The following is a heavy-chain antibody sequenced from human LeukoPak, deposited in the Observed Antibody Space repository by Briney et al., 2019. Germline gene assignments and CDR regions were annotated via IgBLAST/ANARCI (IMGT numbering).Heavy chain of an antibody. D-gene: IGHD3-10*02. CDR2: ISSSGSTI. CDR1: GFTFSSYE. Sequence: GGSLRLSCAASGFTFSSYEMNWVRQAPGKGLEWVSYISSSGSTIYYANSVKGRFTISRDNAKNSLYLQMNSLRAEDTAVYYCAELGITMIGGVWGKGTTVTVSS. J-gene: IGHJ6*04. V-gene: IGHV3-48*03. CDR3: AELGITMIGGV.